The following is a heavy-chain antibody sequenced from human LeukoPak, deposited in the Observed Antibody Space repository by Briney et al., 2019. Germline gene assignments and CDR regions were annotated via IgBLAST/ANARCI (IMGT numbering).Heavy chain of an antibody. CDR2: IYHSGST. J-gene: IGHJ4*02. Sequence: SETLSLTCTVSGGSISSGGYYWSWIRQPPGKGLEWIGYIYHSGSTYYNPSLKSRVTISVDRSKNQFSLKLSSVTAADTAVYYCARGGWLLPFDYWGQGTLVTVSS. CDR1: GGSISSGGYY. V-gene: IGHV4-30-2*01. CDR3: ARGGWLLPFDY. D-gene: IGHD6-19*01.